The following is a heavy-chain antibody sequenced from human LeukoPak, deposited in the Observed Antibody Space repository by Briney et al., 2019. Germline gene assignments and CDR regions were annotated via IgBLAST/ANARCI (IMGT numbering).Heavy chain of an antibody. CDR2: ISAYNGDT. V-gene: IGHV1-18*01. CDR1: GGTFSSYA. Sequence: ASVKVSCKASGGTFSSYAISWVRQAPGQGPEWMGWISAYNGDTNFAQKFQGRVSMTTDTSTSTAYMELRSLRSDDTAVYYCARDPTVVAPSSWFDPWGQGTLVTVSS. J-gene: IGHJ5*02. D-gene: IGHD4-23*01. CDR3: ARDPTVVAPSSWFDP.